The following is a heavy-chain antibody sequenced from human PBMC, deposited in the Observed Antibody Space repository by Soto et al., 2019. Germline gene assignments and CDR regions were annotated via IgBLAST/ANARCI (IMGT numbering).Heavy chain of an antibody. V-gene: IGHV1-69*01. D-gene: IGHD1-26*01. CDR1: GGTVSSYA. CDR3: ARERIPSGVYGHYFDY. J-gene: IGHJ4*02. CDR2: IIPIFGTA. Sequence: QVQLVQSGAEVKKPGSSVKVSCKASGGTVSSYAISWVRQAPGQGIEWMGGIIPIFGTANYAQKFQSRVTSTADVSMSTANMELSMLRSEDTAVYYCARERIPSGVYGHYFDYWGQGTLVTVSS.